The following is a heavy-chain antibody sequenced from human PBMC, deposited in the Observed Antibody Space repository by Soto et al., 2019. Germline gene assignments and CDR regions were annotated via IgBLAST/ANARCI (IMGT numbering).Heavy chain of an antibody. V-gene: IGHV3-30*18. CDR3: AKDWGVGNSWTHDL. CDR1: GFTFSSYG. J-gene: IGHJ5*02. CDR2: ISYDGRNK. Sequence: PGGSLRLSCAASGFTFSSYGMHWVRQAPGKGLEWVAIISYDGRNKYYADSVKGRFTISRDNSKNTLYLQMNSLRAEDTAVYYCAKDWGVGNSWTHDLWGQGTLVTVSS. D-gene: IGHD6-13*01.